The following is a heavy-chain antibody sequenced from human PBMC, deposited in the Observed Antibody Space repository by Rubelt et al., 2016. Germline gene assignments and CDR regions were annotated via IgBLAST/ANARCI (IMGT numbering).Heavy chain of an antibody. CDR2: SYDGSNK. CDR3: ARASDSSGWYPSYYYGMDV. V-gene: IGHV3-30*01. D-gene: IGHD6-19*01. Sequence: SYDGSNKYYADSVKGRFTISRDNSKNTLYLQMNSLRAEDTAVYYCARASDSSGWYPSYYYGMDVWGQGTTVTVSS. J-gene: IGHJ6*02.